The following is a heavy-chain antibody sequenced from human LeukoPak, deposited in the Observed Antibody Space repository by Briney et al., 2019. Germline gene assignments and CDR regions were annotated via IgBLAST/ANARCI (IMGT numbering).Heavy chain of an antibody. V-gene: IGHV3-33*01. CDR1: GFTFSSYG. D-gene: IGHD6-13*01. Sequence: GGSLRLSCAASGFTFSSYGMHWVRQAPGKGLEWVAVIWYDGSNKYYADSVKGRFTISRDNSKNTLYLQMNSLRAEGTAVYYCARDPSARAAAGNYYYGMDVWGQGTTVTVSS. CDR3: ARDPSARAAAGNYYYGMDV. CDR2: IWYDGSNK. J-gene: IGHJ6*02.